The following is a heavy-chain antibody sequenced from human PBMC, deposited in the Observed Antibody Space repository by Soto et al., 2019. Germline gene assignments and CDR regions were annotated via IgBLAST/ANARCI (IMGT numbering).Heavy chain of an antibody. CDR3: ARHVVHSSGLYPDAFDI. D-gene: IGHD3-22*01. J-gene: IGHJ3*02. V-gene: IGHV5-10-1*01. CDR2: IDPSDSYT. CDR1: GYSLTNIW. Sequence: GESLKISCKVSGYSLTNIWIHWVRQMPGKGLEWMGRIDPSDSYTNYSPSFQGHVTISADKSISTAYLQWSSLKASDTAMYYCARHVVHSSGLYPDAFDIWGQGTMVTVSS.